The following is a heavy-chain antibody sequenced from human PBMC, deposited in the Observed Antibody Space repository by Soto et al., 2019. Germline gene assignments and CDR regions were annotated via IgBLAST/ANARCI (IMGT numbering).Heavy chain of an antibody. J-gene: IGHJ4*02. D-gene: IGHD2-21*02. CDR3: ARGGHVVVVTAALDY. Sequence: QGQLMQSGAEVKKPGASVKVSCKASGDTFTDYYIHWVRQAPGQGLEWMGTVNPSGGHTTYAQHFLGRVTMTRDMSTSTLYMALTSLTSDDTAIYYCARGGHVVVVTAALDYWGQGTLVTVSS. CDR2: VNPSGGHT. V-gene: IGHV1-46*01. CDR1: GDTFTDYY.